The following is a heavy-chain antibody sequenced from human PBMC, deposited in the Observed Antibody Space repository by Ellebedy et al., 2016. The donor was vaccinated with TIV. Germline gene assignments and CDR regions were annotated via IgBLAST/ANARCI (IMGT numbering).Heavy chain of an antibody. CDR3: ARGWWDYGA. CDR1: GFSLSGFG. J-gene: IGHJ5*02. Sequence: GESLKISCSASGFSLSGFGMHWVRPAPGKGLEWVAVIWYDGSSKYYADSVKGRFTTSSDNAKNSLYLQMDSVRGEDTAVYYCARGWWDYGAWGQGAHVTVSS. D-gene: IGHD4/OR15-4a*01. CDR2: IWYDGSSK. V-gene: IGHV3-33*08.